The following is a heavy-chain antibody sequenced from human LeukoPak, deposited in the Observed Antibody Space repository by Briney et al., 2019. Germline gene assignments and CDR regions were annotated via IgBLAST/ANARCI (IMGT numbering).Heavy chain of an antibody. D-gene: IGHD3-16*02. J-gene: IGHJ4*02. V-gene: IGHV3-15*01. CDR2: IKSKTDGGTT. CDR1: GFTFSSYG. CDR3: TTHFYDYVWGSYRYREEVFDY. Sequence: GGSLRLSCAASGFTFSSYGMHWVRQAPGKGLEWVGRIKSKTDGGTTDYAAPVKGRFTISRDDSKNTLYLQMNSLKTEDTAVYYCTTHFYDYVWGSYRYREEVFDYWGQGTLVTVSS.